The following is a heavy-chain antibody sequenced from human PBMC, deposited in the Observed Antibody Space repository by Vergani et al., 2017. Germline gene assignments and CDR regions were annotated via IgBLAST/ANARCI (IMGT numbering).Heavy chain of an antibody. V-gene: IGHV3-21*01. CDR1: GFTFSSYS. CDR3: ARDIRNCSSTSWRAADWGWGEFDY. Sequence: EVQLVESGGGLVKPGGSLRLSCAASGFTFSSYSMNWVRQAPGKGLEWVSSISSSSSYIYYADSVKGRFTISRDNAKNSLYLQMNSLRAEDTAVYYCARDIRNCSSTSWRAADWGWGEFDYWGQGTLVTVSS. D-gene: IGHD2-2*01. J-gene: IGHJ4*02. CDR2: ISSSSSYI.